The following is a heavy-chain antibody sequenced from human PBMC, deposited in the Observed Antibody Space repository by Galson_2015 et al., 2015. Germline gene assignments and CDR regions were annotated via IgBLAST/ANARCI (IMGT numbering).Heavy chain of an antibody. CDR3: ARENNEGFDY. CDR1: GFAFSSYS. CDR2: ISSSGSSI. V-gene: IGHV3-21*01. J-gene: IGHJ4*02. Sequence: SLRLSCAASGFAFSSYSMNWVRQAPGKGLEWVPSISSSGSSIFYANSVKGPFTISRDNAKNSLYLQMNSLRAEDTAVYYCARENNEGFDYWGQGTLVTVSS. D-gene: IGHD2-8*01.